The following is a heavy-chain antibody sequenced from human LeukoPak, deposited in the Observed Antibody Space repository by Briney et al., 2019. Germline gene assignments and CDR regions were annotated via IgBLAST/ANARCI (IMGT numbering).Heavy chain of an antibody. V-gene: IGHV4-59*10. CDR2: IYSSGTT. CDR3: AREAYYYDSSGYWWTFDY. D-gene: IGHD3-22*01. Sequence: SETLSLTCAVYGGSFSGYYWSWIRQPAGKGLEWIGRIYSSGTTNYNPSLKSRVTMSVDTSKNQFSLKLTSVTAADTAVYYCAREAYYYDSSGYWWTFDYWGQGTLVTVSS. CDR1: GGSFSGYY. J-gene: IGHJ4*02.